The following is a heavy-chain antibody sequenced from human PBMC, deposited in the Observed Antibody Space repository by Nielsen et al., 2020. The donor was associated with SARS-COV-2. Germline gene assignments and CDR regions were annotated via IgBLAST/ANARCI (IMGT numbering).Heavy chain of an antibody. CDR1: GGSISSYY. Sequence: SETLSLTCTVSGGSISSYYWSWIRQPTGKGLEWIGYIYYSGSTNYNPSLKSRVTISVDTSKNQFSLKLSSVTAADTAVYYCARTYYDFLSRDLDYYGMDVGGQGTTVTVSS. D-gene: IGHD3-3*01. CDR2: IYYSGST. CDR3: ARTYYDFLSRDLDYYGMDV. V-gene: IGHV4-59*01. J-gene: IGHJ6*02.